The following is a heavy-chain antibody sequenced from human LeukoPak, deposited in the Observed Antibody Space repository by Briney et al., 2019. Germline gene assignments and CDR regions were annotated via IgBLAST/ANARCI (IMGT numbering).Heavy chain of an antibody. V-gene: IGHV5-51*01. D-gene: IGHD1-26*01. Sequence: GESLKISCKGSGYSFTSYWIAWVRQMPGKGLEWMGIIYPGDSDTRYNPSFQGHVTISADKSETTAVLQWASLRASDTAIYYCAICPNSGSYSWYFDNWGQGTQVIVST. CDR1: GYSFTSYW. J-gene: IGHJ4*02. CDR2: IYPGDSDT. CDR3: AICPNSGSYSWYFDN.